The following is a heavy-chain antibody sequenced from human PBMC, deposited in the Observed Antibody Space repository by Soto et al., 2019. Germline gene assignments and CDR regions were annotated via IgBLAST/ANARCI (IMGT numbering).Heavy chain of an antibody. V-gene: IGHV1-69*06. CDR3: ARPLHRNYYYYGMDV. CDR1: GGTFSSYA. CDR2: IIPIFGTA. J-gene: IGHJ6*02. Sequence: SVKVSCKASGGTFSSYAISWVRQAPGQGLEWMGGIIPIFGTANYAQKFQGRVTITADKSTSTAYMELSSLRPEDTAVYYCARPLHRNYYYYGMDVWGQGTTVTVSS.